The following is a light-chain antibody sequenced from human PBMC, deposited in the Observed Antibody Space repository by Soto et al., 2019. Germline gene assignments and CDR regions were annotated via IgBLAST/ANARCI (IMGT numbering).Light chain of an antibody. CDR3: QQYSISPRA. J-gene: IGKJ1*01. CDR2: EAA. V-gene: IGKV3-20*01. Sequence: EVVLTQSPGTLSLSPGERATLSCRASQSVSNNFLAWYQQKPGQAPRLLIYEAAKRATGTPDRFSGSGSGTDFTLTISRPEPEDFAVYYCQQYSISPRAFGQGTKVEIK. CDR1: QSVSNNF.